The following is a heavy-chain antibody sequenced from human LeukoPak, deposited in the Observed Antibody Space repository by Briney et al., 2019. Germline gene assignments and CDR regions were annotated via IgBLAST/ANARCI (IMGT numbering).Heavy chain of an antibody. CDR3: ARDGGQSYDILTGYYNNDWFDP. J-gene: IGHJ5*02. CDR1: GGSISSYY. V-gene: IGHV4-59*01. D-gene: IGHD3-9*01. Sequence: PSETLSLTCTVSGGSISSYYWSWIRQPPGKGLEWIGYIYYSGSTNYNPSLKSRVTISVDTSKNQFSLKLSSVTAADTAVYYCARDGGQSYDILTGYYNNDWFDPWGQGTLVTVSS. CDR2: IYYSGST.